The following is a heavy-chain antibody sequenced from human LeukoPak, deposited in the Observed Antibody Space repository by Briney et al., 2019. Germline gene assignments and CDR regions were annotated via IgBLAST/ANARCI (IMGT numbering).Heavy chain of an antibody. J-gene: IGHJ6*03. V-gene: IGHV4-59*01. CDR3: AREKVNTAMVTSPRKYYYYMDV. CDR2: VFHTGST. D-gene: IGHD5-18*01. Sequence: SESLSLTCTVSGASISSFYWSWIRLSPGKGLEWIGSVFHTGSTNYNPSLKSRVTISVDTSKNQISLKLSSVTAADTAVYYCAREKVNTAMVTSPRKYYYYMDVWGKGTTVTVSS. CDR1: GASISSFY.